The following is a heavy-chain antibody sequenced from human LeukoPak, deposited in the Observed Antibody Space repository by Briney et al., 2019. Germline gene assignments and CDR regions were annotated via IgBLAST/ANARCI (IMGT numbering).Heavy chain of an antibody. CDR1: GFTFSHYS. D-gene: IGHD5-24*01. J-gene: IGHJ4*02. CDR2: IKEDGSEK. V-gene: IGHV3-7*01. Sequence: GGSPRLSCAASGFTFSHYSMNWVRQAPEKGLEWVANIKEDGSEKYYVDSVKGRFTISRDNAENSLYLQMNSLRAEDTAVYYCVREGKWEMTTTTGSFDYWGQGTLVTVSS. CDR3: VREGKWEMTTTTGSFDY.